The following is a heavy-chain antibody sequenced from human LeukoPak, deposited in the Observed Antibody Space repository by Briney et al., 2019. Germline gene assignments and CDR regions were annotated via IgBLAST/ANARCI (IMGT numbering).Heavy chain of an antibody. CDR2: ISSSSSYI. Sequence: GGSLRLSCAASGFTFSSYNMNWVRQAPGKGLEWVSSISSSSSYIYYADSVKGRFTISRDNAKNLLYLQMNSLRAEDTAVYYCARGGYGSGWYPWYFDYWGQGTLVTVSS. V-gene: IGHV3-21*01. CDR3: ARGGYGSGWYPWYFDY. D-gene: IGHD6-19*01. CDR1: GFTFSSYN. J-gene: IGHJ4*02.